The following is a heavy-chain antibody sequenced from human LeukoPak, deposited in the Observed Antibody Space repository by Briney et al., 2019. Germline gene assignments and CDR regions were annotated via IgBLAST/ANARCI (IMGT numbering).Heavy chain of an antibody. CDR2: IYYSGST. CDR3: ARGMTTVTH. CDR1: GGSISSSSYY. V-gene: IGHV4-39*07. D-gene: IGHD4-17*01. Sequence: SETLSPTCTVSGGSISSSSYYWGWIRQPPGKGLEWIGSIYYSGSTYYNPSLKSRVTISVDTSKNQFSLKLSSVTAADTAVYYCARGMTTVTHWGQGTLVTVSS. J-gene: IGHJ4*02.